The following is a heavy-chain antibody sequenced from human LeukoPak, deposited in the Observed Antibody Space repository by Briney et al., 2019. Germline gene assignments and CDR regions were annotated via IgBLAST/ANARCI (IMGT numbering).Heavy chain of an antibody. J-gene: IGHJ5*02. CDR2: IILIFGTA. D-gene: IGHD2-15*01. CDR1: GGTFSSYA. Sequence: SSVKVSCKASGGTFSSYAISWLRQPPGQGHEWMGGIILIFGTANYAQKFQGRVTITTDESTSTAYMELSSLRSEDTAVYYCARVPLPKESICGYCSGGSCYSGWFDPWGQGTLVTVSS. CDR3: ARVPLPKESICGYCSGGSCYSGWFDP. V-gene: IGHV1-69*05.